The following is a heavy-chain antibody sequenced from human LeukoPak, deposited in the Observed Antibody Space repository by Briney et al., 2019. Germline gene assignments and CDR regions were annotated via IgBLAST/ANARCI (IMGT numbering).Heavy chain of an antibody. CDR3: ARGRGSGAPDRPYCSSTSCYNWFDP. J-gene: IGHJ5*02. V-gene: IGHV4-4*07. CDR1: GGSISSYY. D-gene: IGHD2-2*01. CDR2: IYTSGST. Sequence: SETLSLTCTVSGGSISSYYWSWIRQPAGKGLEWIGRIYTSGSTNYNPSLKSRVTMSVDTSKNQFSLKLSSVTAADTAVYYCARGRGSGAPDRPYCSSTSCYNWFDPWGQETLVTVSS.